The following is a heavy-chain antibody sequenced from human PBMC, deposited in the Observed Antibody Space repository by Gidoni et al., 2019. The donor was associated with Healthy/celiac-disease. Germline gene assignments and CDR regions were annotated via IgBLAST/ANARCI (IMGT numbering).Heavy chain of an antibody. Sequence: QVQLQESGPGLVKPSETLSLTCTVSGGSVSSGSYYWSWIRQPPGKGLEWIGYIYYSGSTNYNPSLKSRVTISVDTSKNQFSLKLSSVTAADTAVYYCATDSNDSSGYRPLDVWGQGTTVTVSS. D-gene: IGHD3-22*01. CDR2: IYYSGST. V-gene: IGHV4-61*01. CDR3: ATDSNDSSGYRPLDV. CDR1: GGSVSSGSYY. J-gene: IGHJ6*02.